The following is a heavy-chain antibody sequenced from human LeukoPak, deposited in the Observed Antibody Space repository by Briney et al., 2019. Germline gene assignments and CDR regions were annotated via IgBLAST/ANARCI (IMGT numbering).Heavy chain of an antibody. CDR3: ASGYCSGGSCLVEDY. V-gene: IGHV3-30*04. Sequence: PGGSLRLSCAASGFTFSSYAMHWVRQAPGKGLEWVAVISYDGSNKYYADSVKGRFTISRDNSKNTLYLQMNSLRAEDTAVYYCASGYCSGGSCLVEDYWGQGTLVTVSS. CDR1: GFTFSSYA. D-gene: IGHD2-15*01. CDR2: ISYDGSNK. J-gene: IGHJ4*02.